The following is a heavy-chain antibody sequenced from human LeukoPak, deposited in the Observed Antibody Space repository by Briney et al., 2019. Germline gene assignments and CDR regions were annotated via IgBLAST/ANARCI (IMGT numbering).Heavy chain of an antibody. J-gene: IGHJ6*02. CDR2: INTYNGNT. D-gene: IGHD6-19*01. Sequence: ASVKVSCKASGYTFTGCYMHWVRQAPGQGLEWMGWINTYNGNTNYAQKLQGRVTMTTDTPTSTAYMELRSLRSDDTAVYYCARDEQWLVPISRPFYGMDVWGQGTTVTVSS. CDR1: GYTFTGCY. CDR3: ARDEQWLVPISRPFYGMDV. V-gene: IGHV1-18*04.